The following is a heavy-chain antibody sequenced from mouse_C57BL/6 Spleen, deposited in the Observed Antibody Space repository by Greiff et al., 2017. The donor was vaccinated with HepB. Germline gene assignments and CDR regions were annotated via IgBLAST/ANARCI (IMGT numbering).Heavy chain of an antibody. CDR3: ARDDYYSNSWYFDV. CDR2: ISYSGST. J-gene: IGHJ1*03. V-gene: IGHV3-1*01. D-gene: IGHD2-5*01. CDR1: GYSITSGYD. Sequence: EVKLEESGPGMVKPSQSLSLTCTVTGYSITSGYDWHWIRHFPGNKLEWMGYISYSGSTNYNPSLKSRISITHDTSKNHFFLKLNSVTTEDTATYYCARDDYYSNSWYFDVWGTGTTVTVSS.